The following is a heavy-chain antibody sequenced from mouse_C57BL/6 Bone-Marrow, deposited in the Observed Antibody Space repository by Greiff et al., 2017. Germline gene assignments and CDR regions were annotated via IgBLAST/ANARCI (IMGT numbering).Heavy chain of an antibody. Sequence: EVQLQQSGPELVKPGASVKMSCKASGYTFTDYNMHWVKQSHGKSLEWIGYINPNNGGTSYNQTFKGKATLTVNKSSSTAYMELRSLTSEDSAVYYCARRNYGSSYGAMDYWGQGTSVTVSS. D-gene: IGHD1-1*01. CDR2: INPNNGGT. J-gene: IGHJ4*01. CDR3: ARRNYGSSYGAMDY. CDR1: GYTFTDYN. V-gene: IGHV1-22*01.